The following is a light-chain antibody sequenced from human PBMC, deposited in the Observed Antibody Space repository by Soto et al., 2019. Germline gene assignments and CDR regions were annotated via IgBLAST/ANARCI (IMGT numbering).Light chain of an antibody. V-gene: IGKV1-5*01. CDR3: QQYNSYPWT. Sequence: DIPMTQSPSTLSASVGDRVTITCRASQSISTWLAWYQQKPGKAPKLLIYDASTLESGVPSTFSGSGSGTELTLTISSLQPDDFATYYCQQYNSYPWTFGQGTKVEI. CDR2: DAS. J-gene: IGKJ1*01. CDR1: QSISTW.